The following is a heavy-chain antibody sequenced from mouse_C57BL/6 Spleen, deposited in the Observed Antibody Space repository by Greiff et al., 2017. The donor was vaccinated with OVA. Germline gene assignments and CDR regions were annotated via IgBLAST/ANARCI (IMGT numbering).Heavy chain of an antibody. V-gene: IGHV1-62-2*01. CDR3: ARHEEGGYDGYYGGDYFDY. CDR2: FYPGSGSI. CDR1: GYTFTEYT. D-gene: IGHD2-3*01. J-gene: IGHJ2*01. Sequence: QVQLQQSGAELVKPGASVKLSCKASGYTFTEYTIHWVKQRSGQGLEWIGWFYPGSGSIKYNEKFKDKATLTADKSSSTVYMELSRLTSEDSAVYFCARHEEGGYDGYYGGDYFDYWGQGTTLTVSS.